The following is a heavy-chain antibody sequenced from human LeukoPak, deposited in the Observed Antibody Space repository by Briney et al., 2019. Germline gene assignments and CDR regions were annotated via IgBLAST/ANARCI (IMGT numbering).Heavy chain of an antibody. CDR3: ARGPGYYYDSSGDFDY. V-gene: IGHV3-64*01. CDR1: GFTFSSYG. D-gene: IGHD3-22*01. Sequence: GRSLRLSCAASGFTFSSYGMHWVRQAPGKGLEYVSAISSNGGSTYYANSVKGRFTISRDNSKNTLYLQMGSLRAEDMAVYYCARGPGYYYDSSGDFDYWGQGTLVTVSS. J-gene: IGHJ4*02. CDR2: ISSNGGST.